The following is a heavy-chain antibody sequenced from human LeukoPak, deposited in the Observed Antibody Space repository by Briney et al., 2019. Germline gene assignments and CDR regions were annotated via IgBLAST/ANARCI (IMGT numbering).Heavy chain of an antibody. Sequence: SETLSLTCTVSGGSISSGSYYWIWIRQPAGKGLEWIGRIYASGSTNYNPSLKSRVTISIDTSKNQFSLKLSSVTAADTAVYYCARDRANAIFGKCYGMDVWGQGTTVTVSS. CDR3: ARDRANAIFGKCYGMDV. D-gene: IGHD3-3*01. J-gene: IGHJ6*02. CDR2: IYASGST. CDR1: GGSISSGSYY. V-gene: IGHV4-61*02.